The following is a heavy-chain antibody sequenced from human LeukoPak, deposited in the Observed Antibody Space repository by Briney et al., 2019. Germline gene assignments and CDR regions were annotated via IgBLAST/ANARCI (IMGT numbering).Heavy chain of an antibody. CDR2: IYGGGSA. J-gene: IGHJ4*02. CDR3: ARGRGPGYGYGGVDY. V-gene: IGHV3-53*01. Sequence: PGGSLRLSCAAPGFSVYSNYMSWVRQAPGKGLEWVSVIYGGGSAYYADSVKGRFTISRDKSKNTVYPQMNSLRAEDTAVYYCARGRGPGYGYGGVDYWGQGTLVTVSS. D-gene: IGHD5-18*01. CDR1: GFSVYSNY.